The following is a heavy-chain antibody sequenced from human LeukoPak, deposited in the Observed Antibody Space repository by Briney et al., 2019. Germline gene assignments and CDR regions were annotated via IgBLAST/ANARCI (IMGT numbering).Heavy chain of an antibody. V-gene: IGHV4-59*01. CDR2: IYYTGST. CDR1: GGSISSSY. Sequence: SETLSLTCTVSGGSISSSYWSWIRQPPGKGLEWIGYIYYTGSTSYNPSLKSRVTMSLDTSKNQFSLKLSSVTAVDTAVYYCARGATAWVHFDYWGQGTLVTVSS. D-gene: IGHD1-26*01. J-gene: IGHJ4*02. CDR3: ARGATAWVHFDY.